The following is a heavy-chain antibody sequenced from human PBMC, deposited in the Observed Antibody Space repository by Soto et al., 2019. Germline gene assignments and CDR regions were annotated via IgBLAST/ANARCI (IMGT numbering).Heavy chain of an antibody. J-gene: IGHJ3*02. D-gene: IGHD3-22*01. CDR1: GFTFSNYW. CDR2: IKEDGSEK. Sequence: GGSLRLSCAASGFTFSNYWMTWVRQAPGKGLEWVANIKEDGSEKYYVDSVKGRFTISRDNAKNSLYLQMNSLRAEDTAVYYCARDGNYYDGSVYYETFEIWGQGTMVTVAS. V-gene: IGHV3-7*05. CDR3: ARDGNYYDGSVYYETFEI.